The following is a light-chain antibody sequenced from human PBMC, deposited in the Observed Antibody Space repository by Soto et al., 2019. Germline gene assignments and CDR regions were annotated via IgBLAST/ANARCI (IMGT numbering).Light chain of an antibody. CDR3: SSYAGSTLYV. CDR1: SSDVGGYNY. Sequence: QSALTQPPSASGSPGQSVTISCTGTSSDVGGYNYVSWYQQHPGKAPKLMIYEVSKRPSGVPDRFSGSKSGNTASLTVSGLQAEDEADYYCSSYAGSTLYVFRTGTKLTVL. J-gene: IGLJ1*01. CDR2: EVS. V-gene: IGLV2-8*01.